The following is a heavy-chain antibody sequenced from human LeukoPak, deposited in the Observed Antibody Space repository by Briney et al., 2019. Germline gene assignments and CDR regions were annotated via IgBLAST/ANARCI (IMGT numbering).Heavy chain of an antibody. J-gene: IGHJ4*02. CDR2: IIPFFGTA. CDR1: GGTFSSYA. Sequence: ASVKVSCKASGGTFSSYAISWVRQAPGQGLEWMGGIIPFFGTANYAQKFQGRVTITTDESTSTAYMELSSLRSEDTAVYYCARDMGRVEGYSGYDLAYYFDYWGQGTLVTVSS. CDR3: ARDMGRVEGYSGYDLAYYFDY. V-gene: IGHV1-69*05. D-gene: IGHD5-12*01.